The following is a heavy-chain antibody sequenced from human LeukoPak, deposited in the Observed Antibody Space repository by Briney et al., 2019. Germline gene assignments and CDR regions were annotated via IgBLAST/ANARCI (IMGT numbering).Heavy chain of an antibody. CDR1: GYSFTSYW. J-gene: IGHJ4*02. D-gene: IGHD3-10*01. CDR2: IYPGDSDT. V-gene: IGHV5-51*01. Sequence: GESLKISCKGSGYSFTSYWIGWVRQMPGKGLEWMGIIYPGDSDTRYSPSFQGQVTISADKSISTAYLQWSSLKASDTAMYYCARATGSGSYLGPIDYWGQGTLVTVSS. CDR3: ARATGSGSYLGPIDY.